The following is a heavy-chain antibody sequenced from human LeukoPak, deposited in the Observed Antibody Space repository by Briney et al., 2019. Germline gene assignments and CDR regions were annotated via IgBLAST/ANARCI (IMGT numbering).Heavy chain of an antibody. CDR1: GFTVSSSY. Sequence: PGGSLRLSCAASGFTVSSSYMNWVRQAPGKGLEWVSLIYSGGGTYYADYVKGRFTISRDNSKNTLYLQMNSLRAEDTAVYYCARNYYDSSAYYYFDYWGQGTLVTVSS. CDR3: ARNYYDSSAYYYFDY. CDR2: IYSGGGT. D-gene: IGHD3-22*01. V-gene: IGHV3-66*01. J-gene: IGHJ4*02.